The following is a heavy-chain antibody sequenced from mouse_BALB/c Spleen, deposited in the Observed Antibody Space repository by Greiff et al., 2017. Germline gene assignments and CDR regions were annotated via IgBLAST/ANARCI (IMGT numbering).Heavy chain of an antibody. V-gene: IGHV14-4*02. CDR3: NAYITTAGDDY. Sequence: EVQLQQSGAELVRSGASVKLSCTASGFNIKDYYMHWVKQRPEQVLEWIGWIDPENGDTEYAPKFQGKATMTADTSSNTAYLQLSSLTSEDTAVYYCNAYITTAGDDYWGQGTTLTVSS. D-gene: IGHD1-2*01. J-gene: IGHJ2*01. CDR1: GFNIKDYY. CDR2: IDPENGDT.